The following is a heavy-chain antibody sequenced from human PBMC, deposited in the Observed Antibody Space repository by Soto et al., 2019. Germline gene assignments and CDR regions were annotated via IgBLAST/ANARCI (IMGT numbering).Heavy chain of an antibody. V-gene: IGHV3-7*01. CDR3: ARPARECSSPGCAN. J-gene: IGHJ4*02. CDR1: GLTFSNYW. Sequence: EVQLVESGGGLVQPGGSLRLSCVVSGLTFSNYWMSWVRQAPGKGLEWVANINQDGSESFYVDSVKGRFTISRDNAKNSLYLQMTSLSAEDTAVYYCARPARECSSPGCANWGQGTLVTVSS. CDR2: INQDGSES. D-gene: IGHD2-2*01.